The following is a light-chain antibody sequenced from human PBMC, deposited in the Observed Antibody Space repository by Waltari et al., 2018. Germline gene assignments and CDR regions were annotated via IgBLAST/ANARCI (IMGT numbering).Light chain of an antibody. J-gene: IGKJ3*01. CDR3: QQYDHLPLT. CDR2: DAS. V-gene: IGKV1-33*01. Sequence: DIQMTQSPSSLSASVGDRVTITCQASQDISNSLNWYQQKPGKAPKLLIYDASNLETGVPSRFSGSRSGTDFTFTISSLQPEDIATYYCQQYDHLPLTFGPATKVDIK. CDR1: QDISNS.